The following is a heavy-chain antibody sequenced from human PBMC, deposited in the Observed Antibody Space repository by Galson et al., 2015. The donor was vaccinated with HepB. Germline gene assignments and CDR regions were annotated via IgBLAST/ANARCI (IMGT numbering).Heavy chain of an antibody. Sequence: SLRLSCAASGFTVSSNYMSWVRQAPGKGLEWVSVIYSGGSTYYADSVKGRFTISRDNAKNSLYLQMNSLRAEDTAVYYCARGTSYYYDSSGYHLFDYWGQGTLVTVSS. CDR2: IYSGGST. V-gene: IGHV3-66*01. D-gene: IGHD3-22*01. CDR1: GFTVSSNY. J-gene: IGHJ4*02. CDR3: ARGTSYYYDSSGYHLFDY.